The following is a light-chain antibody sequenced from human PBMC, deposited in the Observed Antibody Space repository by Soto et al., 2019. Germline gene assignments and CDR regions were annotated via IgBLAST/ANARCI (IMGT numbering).Light chain of an antibody. CDR1: QSVSNSY. CDR2: DVS. J-gene: IGKJ1*01. V-gene: IGKV3-20*01. Sequence: EIVLTQSPGTLSLSPGERATLSCRSSQSVSNSYLAWYQQKPGQAPRLLIYDVSSMATGIPDRFSGSGSGTDFSLTSSRLESEDFAVYYCQQYGISPTFGQGTKVEIK. CDR3: QQYGISPT.